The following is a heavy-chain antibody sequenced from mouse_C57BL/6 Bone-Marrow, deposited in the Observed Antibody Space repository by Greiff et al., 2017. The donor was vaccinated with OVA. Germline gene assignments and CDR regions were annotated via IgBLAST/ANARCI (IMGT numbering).Heavy chain of an antibody. V-gene: IGHV1-81*01. D-gene: IGHD1-1*01. J-gene: IGHJ1*03. Sequence: VNVVESGAELARPGASVKLSCKASGYTFTSYGISWVKQRTGQGLEWIGEIYPRSGNTYYNEKFKGKATLTADKSSSTAYMELRSLTSEDSAVYFCARDYYGSSFYWYFDVWGTGTTVTVSS. CDR2: IYPRSGNT. CDR3: ARDYYGSSFYWYFDV. CDR1: GYTFTSYG.